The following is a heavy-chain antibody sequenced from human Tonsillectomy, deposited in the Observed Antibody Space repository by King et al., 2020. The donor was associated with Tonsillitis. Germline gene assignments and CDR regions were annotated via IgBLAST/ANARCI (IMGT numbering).Heavy chain of an antibody. Sequence: QLQESGPGLVNPPGTLSLTCAVSGDSISTSNWWTWVRQAPGKGLEWIGDIYHSGSTNYNPSLKSRVSLSVDKSRNQFSLRLGSVTAADTAVYYCARAYDGSGNGLDVWGQGTTVTVS. CDR1: GDSISTSNW. CDR3: ARAYDGSGNGLDV. J-gene: IGHJ6*02. D-gene: IGHD5-12*01. CDR2: IYHSGST. V-gene: IGHV4-4*03.